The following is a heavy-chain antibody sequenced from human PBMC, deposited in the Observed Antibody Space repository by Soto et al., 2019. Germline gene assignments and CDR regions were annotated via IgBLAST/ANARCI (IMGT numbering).Heavy chain of an antibody. CDR2: ISSSGSTI. J-gene: IGHJ4*02. CDR1: GFTFSDYY. D-gene: IGHD4-17*01. V-gene: IGHV3-11*01. CDR3: ARDQTVTTSQYDY. Sequence: PGGSLRLSCAASGFTFSDYYMSWIRQAPGKGLEWVSYISSSGSTIYYADSVKGRFTISRDNAKNSLYLQMNSLRAEDTAVYYCARDQTVTTSQYDYWGQGTLVTVSS.